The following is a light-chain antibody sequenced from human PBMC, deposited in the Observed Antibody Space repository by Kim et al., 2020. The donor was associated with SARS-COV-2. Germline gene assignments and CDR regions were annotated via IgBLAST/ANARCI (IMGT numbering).Light chain of an antibody. CDR3: SSYTSSSTVV. Sequence: QSALTRPASVSGSPGQSLTISCTGTSSDVAGYNYVSWYQQHPGKAPKLMIFDVSNRPSGVSNRFSGSKSGNTASLTISGLQAEDEADYYCSSYTSSSTVVFGGGSQLTVL. V-gene: IGLV2-14*03. CDR1: SSDVAGYNY. J-gene: IGLJ2*01. CDR2: DVS.